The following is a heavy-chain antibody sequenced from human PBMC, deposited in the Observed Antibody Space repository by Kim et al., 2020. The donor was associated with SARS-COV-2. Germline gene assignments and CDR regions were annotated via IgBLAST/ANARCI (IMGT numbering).Heavy chain of an antibody. D-gene: IGHD3-3*01. CDR2: INPNSGGT. Sequence: ASVKVSCKASGYTFTGYYMHWVRQAPGQGLEWMGWINPNSGGTNYAQKFQGRVTMTRDTSISTAYMELSRLRSDDTAVYYCARIEEPRRDGYKYDLNYWGQGTLVTVSS. V-gene: IGHV1-2*02. CDR3: ARIEEPRRDGYKYDLNY. CDR1: GYTFTGYY. J-gene: IGHJ4*02.